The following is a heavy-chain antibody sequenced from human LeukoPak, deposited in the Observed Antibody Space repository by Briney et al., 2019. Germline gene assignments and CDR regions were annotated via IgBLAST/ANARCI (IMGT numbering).Heavy chain of an antibody. CDR3: AAYPITGY. J-gene: IGHJ4*02. D-gene: IGHD2-2*02. Sequence: GGSLRLSCAASGFTFSGSAMHWVRQASGKGLEWVGRIRSKANSYATAYAASVKGRFTISRDDSKNTAYLQMNSLRAEDTAVYYCAAYPITGYWGQGTLVTVSS. CDR1: GFTFSGSA. V-gene: IGHV3-73*01. CDR2: IRSKANSYAT.